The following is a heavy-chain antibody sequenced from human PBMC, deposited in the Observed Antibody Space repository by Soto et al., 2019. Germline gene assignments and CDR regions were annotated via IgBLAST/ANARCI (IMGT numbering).Heavy chain of an antibody. Sequence: GGSLRLSCAASGFTFSSYGMHWVRQAPGKGLEWVAVIWYDGSNKYYADSVKGRFTISRDNSKNTLYLQMNSLRAXDXXVYYCAXXREDYSNHNYYYYYMDVWGKGTTVTVSS. D-gene: IGHD4-4*01. J-gene: IGHJ6*03. CDR1: GFTFSSYG. CDR3: AXXREDYSNHNYYYYYMDV. CDR2: IWYDGSNK. V-gene: IGHV3-33*01.